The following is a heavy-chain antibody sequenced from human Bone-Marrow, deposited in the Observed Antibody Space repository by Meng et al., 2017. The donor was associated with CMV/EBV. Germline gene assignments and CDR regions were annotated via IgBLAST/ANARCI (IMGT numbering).Heavy chain of an antibody. CDR1: GGSFSGYY. Sequence: GSLRLSCAVYGGSFSGYYWSWIRQPPGKGLEWIGEINHSGSTNYNPSLKKRVTISMDTSNNQLSLKLNSLSAADTAVYFCARGRSCLNGVCYEDHNYFGPWGQGALVTVYS. D-gene: IGHD2-8*01. CDR2: INHSGST. J-gene: IGHJ5*02. CDR3: ARGRSCLNGVCYEDHNYFGP. V-gene: IGHV4-34*01.